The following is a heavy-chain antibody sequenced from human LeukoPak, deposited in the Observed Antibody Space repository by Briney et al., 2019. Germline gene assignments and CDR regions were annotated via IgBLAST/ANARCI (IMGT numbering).Heavy chain of an antibody. J-gene: IGHJ6*03. CDR3: ARFRRGDIVVVPAAPYYYYYMDV. Sequence: SETLSLTCAVYGGSFSGYYWSWIRQPPGKGLEWIGEINHSGSTNYNPSLKSRVTLTVDTATNQFPLKLSSEPAADTAVYYCARFRRGDIVVVPAAPYYYYYMDVWGKGTTVTVSS. CDR1: GGSFSGYY. CDR2: INHSGST. V-gene: IGHV4-34*01. D-gene: IGHD2-2*01.